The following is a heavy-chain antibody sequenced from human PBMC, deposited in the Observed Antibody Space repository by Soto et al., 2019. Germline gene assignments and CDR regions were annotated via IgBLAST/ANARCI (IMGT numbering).Heavy chain of an antibody. D-gene: IGHD3-3*01. V-gene: IGHV3-30*18. CDR1: GFTFKNYG. Sequence: VHLVESGGGVVQPGRSLRLSCAASGFTFKNYGMHWVRQAPGKGLEWVAVISHDGGTKHYADSVKGRFTIFRDDSKNTVSLQMTRLRPDDTAVYYCAKRITISGSGDYYYYGMDAWGPGTTVIVSS. J-gene: IGHJ6*02. CDR3: AKRITISGSGDYYYYGMDA. CDR2: ISHDGGTK.